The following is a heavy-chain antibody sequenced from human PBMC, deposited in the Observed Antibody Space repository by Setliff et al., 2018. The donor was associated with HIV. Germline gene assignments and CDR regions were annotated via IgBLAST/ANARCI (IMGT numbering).Heavy chain of an antibody. CDR1: GYTFASYG. CDR2: ISAYNGNT. V-gene: IGHV1-18*01. J-gene: IGHJ6*02. CDR3: AKDDYGDYGSSYYFGMDV. Sequence: ASVKVSCKASGYTFASYGISWVRQAPGQGLEWMGWISAYNGNTNYAQKLQGRVTMTTDTSTSTAYMELSGLRSEDTAVYYCAKDDYGDYGSSYYFGMDVWGQGTTVTVSS. D-gene: IGHD4-17*01.